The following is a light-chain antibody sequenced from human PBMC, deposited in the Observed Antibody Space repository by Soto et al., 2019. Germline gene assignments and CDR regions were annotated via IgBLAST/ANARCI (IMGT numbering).Light chain of an antibody. CDR2: RAS. CDR1: QNIYYN. J-gene: IGKJ1*01. V-gene: IGKV3-15*01. Sequence: MTQSPATVSVSQGEGATLSFRASQNIYYNVAWYQHRPGQAPRLLIYRASTRAPGVPARFSGSGSGTEFTLTISSLQPEDFTVYSCLQYHNLWAFGQGTKVDI. CDR3: LQYHNLWA.